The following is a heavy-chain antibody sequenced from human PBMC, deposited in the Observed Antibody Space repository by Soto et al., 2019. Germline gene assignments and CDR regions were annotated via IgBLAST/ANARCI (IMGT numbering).Heavy chain of an antibody. J-gene: IGHJ4*02. CDR2: IYPGDSDT. V-gene: IGHV5-51*01. D-gene: IGHD5-18*01. CDR3: ARQGYTYGYDS. CDR1: GDSFTTYW. Sequence: GESLKISCQGSGDSFTTYWIAWVRQMPGEGLEWMGIIYPGDSDTRYSPSFQGQVTISADKSISTAYLQWSSLKASDTAIYYCARQGYTYGYDSWGQGTQVTVSS.